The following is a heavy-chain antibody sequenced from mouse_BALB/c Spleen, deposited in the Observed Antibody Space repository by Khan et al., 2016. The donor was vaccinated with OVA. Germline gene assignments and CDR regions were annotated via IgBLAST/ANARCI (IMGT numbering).Heavy chain of an antibody. D-gene: IGHD2-3*01. J-gene: IGHJ2*01. Sequence: QVQLQQSGPELVRPGVSVKISCKGSGYTCTDYAMYWVKQSHAESLEWIGLISTYSGNTNYNQKFKGKATMTVDKSSITAYMEFARLTSRNSAIYCGARHDYDGYYAYRGQGTTLTVSS. CDR2: ISTYSGNT. CDR3: ARHDYDGYYAY. V-gene: IGHV1S137*01. CDR1: GYTCTDYA.